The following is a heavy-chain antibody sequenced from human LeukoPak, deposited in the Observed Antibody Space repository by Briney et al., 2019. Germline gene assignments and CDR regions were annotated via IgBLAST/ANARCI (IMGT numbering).Heavy chain of an antibody. CDR2: ISHSGST. V-gene: IGHV4-59*12. D-gene: IGHD6-25*01. CDR1: GGSISSYY. CDR3: ARGGYTYYYYYGMDV. J-gene: IGHJ6*02. Sequence: SETLSLTCTVSGGSISSYYWSWIRQPPGKGLEWIGYISHSGSTNYNPSLKSRVTISVDTSKNQFSLKLSSVTAADTAVYYCARGGYTYYYYYGMDVWGQGTTVTVSS.